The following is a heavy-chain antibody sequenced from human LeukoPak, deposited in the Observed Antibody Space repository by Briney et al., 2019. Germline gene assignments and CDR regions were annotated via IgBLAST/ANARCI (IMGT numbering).Heavy chain of an antibody. V-gene: IGHV3-23*01. Sequence: GGSLRLSCAASGFTFSSYAMSWVRQAPGKGLEWVSAISGSGGSTYYADSVKGRFTISRDNSKNTRDLQMTGRRPEDTALYSWPTSRDRDYNYYGMDVWGQGPTVTVSS. CDR3: PTSRDRDYNYYGMDV. J-gene: IGHJ6*02. CDR1: GFTFSSYA. D-gene: IGHD3-22*01. CDR2: ISGSGGST.